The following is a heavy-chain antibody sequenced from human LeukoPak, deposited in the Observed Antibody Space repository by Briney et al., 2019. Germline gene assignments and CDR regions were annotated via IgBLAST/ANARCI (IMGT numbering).Heavy chain of an antibody. J-gene: IGHJ3*02. CDR1: GGSISGYY. V-gene: IGHV4-59*08. Sequence: SETLSLTCTVSGGSISGYYWSWIRQPPGKGLEWIGYIYYSGSTNYNPSLKSRVTLSVDTSKNQFSLKLSSVTAADTAVYYCARRGDILTGRDAFDIWGQGTMVTVSS. CDR3: ARRGDILTGRDAFDI. D-gene: IGHD3-9*01. CDR2: IYYSGST.